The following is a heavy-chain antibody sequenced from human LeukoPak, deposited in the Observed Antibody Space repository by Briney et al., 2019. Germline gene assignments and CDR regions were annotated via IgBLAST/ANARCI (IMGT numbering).Heavy chain of an antibody. Sequence: GGSLRLSCAASEFTFSNFAMSWVRQAPGNGLEWVSNISGNGADTYYADSVKGRFTISRDNSKNTLYLQMSSLRAEDTAVYYCAKLERYFDNDYWGQGTLVTVSS. V-gene: IGHV3-23*01. J-gene: IGHJ4*02. CDR3: AKLERYFDNDY. CDR1: EFTFSNFA. CDR2: ISGNGADT. D-gene: IGHD3-9*01.